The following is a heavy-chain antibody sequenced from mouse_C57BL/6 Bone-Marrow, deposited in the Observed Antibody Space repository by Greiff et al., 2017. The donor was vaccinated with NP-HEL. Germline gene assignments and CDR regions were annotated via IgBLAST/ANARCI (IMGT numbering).Heavy chain of an antibody. Sequence: EVKVVESGGGLVKPGGSLKLSCAASGFTFSSYAMSWVRQTPEKRLEWVANISDGGSYTYYPDNVKGRVTISRDNAKNNLYLQMSHLKSEDTAMYYCARDGGYFYAMDYWGQGTSVTVSS. V-gene: IGHV5-4*01. J-gene: IGHJ4*01. CDR1: GFTFSSYA. D-gene: IGHD2-3*01. CDR3: ARDGGYFYAMDY. CDR2: ISDGGSYT.